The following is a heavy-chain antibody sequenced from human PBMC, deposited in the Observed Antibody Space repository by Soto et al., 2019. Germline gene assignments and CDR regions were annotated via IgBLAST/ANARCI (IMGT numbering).Heavy chain of an antibody. J-gene: IGHJ3*01. CDR3: TTGARPYDAFDF. V-gene: IGHV3-15*01. CDR1: GFTFINAR. Sequence: EVQLVESGGGLVKPGGSLRLSCAVSGFTFINARMTWVRQAPGKGRAWIGCIKSKTDGGTTDYAAPVKGRFAISRDDSKNTLYRQVSSLKTDDTALYFCTTGARPYDAFDFWGQGTMVTVSS. CDR2: IKSKTDGGTT.